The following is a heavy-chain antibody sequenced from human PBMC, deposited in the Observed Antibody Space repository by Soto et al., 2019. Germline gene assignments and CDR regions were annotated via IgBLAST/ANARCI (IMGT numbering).Heavy chain of an antibody. J-gene: IGHJ6*02. V-gene: IGHV3-53*01. CDR1: GFTVSSNY. D-gene: IGHD6-19*01. CDR2: IYSCGST. CDR3: ASSEWVGYYGMDV. Sequence: GGSLRLSCAASGFTVSSNYMSWVRQAPGKGLEWVSVIYSCGSTYYADSVKGRFTISRDNSKNTLYLQMNSLRAEDTAVYYCASSEWVGYYGMDVWGQGTTVTVSS.